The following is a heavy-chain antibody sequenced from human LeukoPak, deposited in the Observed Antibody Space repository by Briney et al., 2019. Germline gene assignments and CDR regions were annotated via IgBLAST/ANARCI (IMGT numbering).Heavy chain of an antibody. V-gene: IGHV4-59*01. J-gene: IGHJ6*02. CDR3: ARGDYSNVNYYYYGMDV. Sequence: SETLSLICTVSGGSISSYYWRWIRQPPGKGLEWIGYIYYSGSTNYNPSLKSRVTISVDTSKNQFSLELSSVTAADTAVYYCARGDYSNVNYYYYGMDVWGQGTTVTVSS. CDR2: IYYSGST. D-gene: IGHD4-11*01. CDR1: GGSISSYY.